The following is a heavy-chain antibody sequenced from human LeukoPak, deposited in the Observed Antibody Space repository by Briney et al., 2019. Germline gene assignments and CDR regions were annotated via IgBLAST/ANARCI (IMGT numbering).Heavy chain of an antibody. D-gene: IGHD2-21*01. V-gene: IGHV3-53*01. CDR2: IYSGGST. CDR1: GFTVSSNY. J-gene: IGHJ4*02. CDR3: ARALPYCGGDCRYYFDY. Sequence: GGSLRLSCAASGFTVSSNYMSWVRQAPGKGLEWVSVIYSGGSTYYADSVKGRLTISRDNSKNTLYLQMNSLRAEDTAVYYCARALPYCGGDCRYYFDYWGQGTLVTVSS.